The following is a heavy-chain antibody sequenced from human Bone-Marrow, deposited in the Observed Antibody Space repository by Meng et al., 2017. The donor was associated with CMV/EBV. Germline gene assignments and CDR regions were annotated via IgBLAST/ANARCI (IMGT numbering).Heavy chain of an antibody. CDR2: INHGGRT. J-gene: IGHJ5*02. V-gene: IGHV4-34*01. CDR1: GGSVNDYS. CDR3: ARGGSWFDP. Sequence: LYHACAVYGGSVNDYSCSWIRQPPGKGLEWIGKINHGGRTNYNPSLKSRVALLVHTSRTQFSLRLTSVTAADTAIYYCARGGSWFDPWGQETLVTVSS.